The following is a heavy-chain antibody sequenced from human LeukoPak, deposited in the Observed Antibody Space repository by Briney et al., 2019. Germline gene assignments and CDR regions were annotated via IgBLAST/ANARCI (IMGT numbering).Heavy chain of an antibody. Sequence: SPSETLSLTCTVSGGSISSYYWSWIRQPPGKGLEWIGYIYYSGSTNYNPSLKSRVTISVDTSKNQFSLKLSSVTAADTAVYYCARLGITMVRGVLYYYYGMDVWGQGTTVTVSS. D-gene: IGHD3-10*01. V-gene: IGHV4-59*08. CDR2: IYYSGST. CDR3: ARLGITMVRGVLYYYYGMDV. J-gene: IGHJ6*02. CDR1: GGSISSYY.